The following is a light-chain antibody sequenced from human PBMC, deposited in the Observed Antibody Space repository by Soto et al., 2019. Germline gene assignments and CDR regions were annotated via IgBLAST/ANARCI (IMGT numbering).Light chain of an antibody. CDR3: QQYRSTPYT. CDR1: QSVLSSSNNKNY. V-gene: IGKV4-1*01. Sequence: DIVMTQSPDSLAVSLGERATINCKSSQSVLSSSNNKNYLTWYQQKPGHPPKLLIYWASTRESGVPDRFSGSGSGTDFTLTISSLQAEDVAVYYCQQYRSTPYTFGQGTKLEI. J-gene: IGKJ2*01. CDR2: WAS.